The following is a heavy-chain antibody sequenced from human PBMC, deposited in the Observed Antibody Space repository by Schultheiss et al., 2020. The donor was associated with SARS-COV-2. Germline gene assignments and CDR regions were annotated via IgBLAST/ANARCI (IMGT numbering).Heavy chain of an antibody. D-gene: IGHD3-3*01. CDR3: ARDFWSGYSRSPHDYYYSGRAV. J-gene: IGHJ6*04. CDR1: GFTFSSYW. Sequence: GGSLRLSCAASGFTFSSYWMSWVRQAPGKGLEWVANIKQDGSEKYYVDSVKGRFTISRDNAKNSLYLQMNSLRAEDTAVYYCARDFWSGYSRSPHDYYYSGRAVGGKGPRVTVSS. V-gene: IGHV3-7*01. CDR2: IKQDGSEK.